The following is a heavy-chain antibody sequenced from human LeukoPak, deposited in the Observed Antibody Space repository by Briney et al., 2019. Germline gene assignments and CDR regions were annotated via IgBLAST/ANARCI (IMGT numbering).Heavy chain of an antibody. Sequence: ASVKVSCKASGYSFTDYYMNWVRQAPGQGLEWMGWINPNSGGTNSAQKFQGRVTMTRDTSITTVYMEVSWLTSDDTAIYYCARAERLHGGPYLIGPWGQGTLVTVSS. D-gene: IGHD2-21*01. J-gene: IGHJ5*02. CDR2: INPNSGGT. CDR1: GYSFTDYY. V-gene: IGHV1-2*02. CDR3: ARAERLHGGPYLIGP.